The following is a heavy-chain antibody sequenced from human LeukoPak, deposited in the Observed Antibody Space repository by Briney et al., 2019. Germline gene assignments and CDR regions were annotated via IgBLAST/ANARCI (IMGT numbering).Heavy chain of an antibody. CDR1: GFDFSSFS. J-gene: IGHJ4*02. CDR3: ARMHRYGRC. CDR2: LKEDRTEE. D-gene: IGHD5-18*01. V-gene: IGHV3-7*01. Sequence: GGSLRLSCAASGFDFSSFSMSWVRQAPGEGLEWVANLKEDRTEEEYLDSVKGRFTIFRDNAKNSLDLQMNSLRAEDTAVYYCARMHRYGRCWGQGIWVTVSS.